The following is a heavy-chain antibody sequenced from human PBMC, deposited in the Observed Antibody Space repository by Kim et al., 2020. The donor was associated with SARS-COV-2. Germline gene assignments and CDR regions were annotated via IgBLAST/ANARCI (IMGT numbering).Heavy chain of an antibody. V-gene: IGHV3-48*02. CDR3: ARDGDIVATTGYGMDV. J-gene: IGHJ6*02. D-gene: IGHD5-12*01. Sequence: VKGRFTISRDNAKNSLYLQMNSLRDEDTAVYYCARDGDIVATTGYGMDVWGQGTTVTVSS.